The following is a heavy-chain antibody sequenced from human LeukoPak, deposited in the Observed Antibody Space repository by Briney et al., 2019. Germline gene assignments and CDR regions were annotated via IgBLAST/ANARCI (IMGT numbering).Heavy chain of an antibody. CDR2: INPSGGST. CDR1: GYTFTSYY. Sequence: ASVKVSCKASGYTFTSYYMHWVRQAPGQGLEWMGIINPSGGSTSYSQKFQGRVTMTRDTSTSTVYMELSSLRSEDTAVYYCARDKAPRAGWVRDAFDIWGQGTMVTVSS. CDR3: ARDKAPRAGWVRDAFDI. D-gene: IGHD6-13*01. J-gene: IGHJ3*02. V-gene: IGHV1-46*01.